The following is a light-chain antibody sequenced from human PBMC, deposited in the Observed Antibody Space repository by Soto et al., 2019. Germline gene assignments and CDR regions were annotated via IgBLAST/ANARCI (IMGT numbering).Light chain of an antibody. V-gene: IGLV1-44*01. J-gene: IGLJ1*01. Sequence: QSVLTQPPSASGTPGQRVTISCSGSSSNIGSNTVNWYQQLPGTAPKLLIYTNDQRPSGVPDRFSGSRSGTSASLAIIALQSADDAIYHCAAWDDSLDAEVFGGGTKLTVL. CDR1: SSNIGSNT. CDR3: AAWDDSLDAEV. CDR2: TND.